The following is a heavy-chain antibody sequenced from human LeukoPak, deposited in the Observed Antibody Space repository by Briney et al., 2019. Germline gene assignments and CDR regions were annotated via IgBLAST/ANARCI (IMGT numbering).Heavy chain of an antibody. V-gene: IGHV4-34*01. CDR3: ARGKTVTNYYHY. J-gene: IGHJ4*02. CDR2: INHSGST. Sequence: PSETLSLTCAVYGGSFSGYYWSWIRQPPGKGLEWIGEINHSGSTNYNPSLKSRVTISVDTSKNQFSLKLSSVTAADTAVYYCARGKTVTNYYHYWGQGTLVTVSS. D-gene: IGHD4-11*01. CDR1: GGSFSGYY.